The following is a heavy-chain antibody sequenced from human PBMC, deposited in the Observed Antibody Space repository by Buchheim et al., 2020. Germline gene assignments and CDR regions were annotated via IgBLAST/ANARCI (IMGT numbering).Heavy chain of an antibody. V-gene: IGHV1-69*06. Sequence: QVQLVQSGAEVKKPGSSVKFSCKASGGTFNTYSISWVRQAPGQGLEWMGGIIPMFGTPNYAQKFQGRVTITADTSTSTAYMELSSLRSEDTAIYYCARQFDYDTSGYYFYYWGQGTL. D-gene: IGHD3-22*01. CDR2: IIPMFGTP. J-gene: IGHJ4*02. CDR3: ARQFDYDTSGYYFYY. CDR1: GGTFNTYS.